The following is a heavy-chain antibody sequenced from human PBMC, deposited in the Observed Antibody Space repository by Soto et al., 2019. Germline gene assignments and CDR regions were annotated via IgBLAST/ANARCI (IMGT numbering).Heavy chain of an antibody. CDR1: GYTFTGYY. J-gene: IGHJ6*02. CDR3: ARTGIAAAGTTGEYYYYYGMDV. Sequence: SVKVSCKASGYTFTGYYMHWVRQAPGQGLEWMGWINPNSGGTNYAQKFQGWVTMTRDTSISTAYMELSRLRSDDTAVYYCARTGIAAAGTTGEYYYYYGMDVWGQGTTVTVSS. CDR2: INPNSGGT. D-gene: IGHD6-13*01. V-gene: IGHV1-2*04.